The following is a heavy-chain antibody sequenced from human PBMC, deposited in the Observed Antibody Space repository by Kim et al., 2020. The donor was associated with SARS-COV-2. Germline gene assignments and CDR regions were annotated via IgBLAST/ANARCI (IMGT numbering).Heavy chain of an antibody. D-gene: IGHD1-26*01. CDR2: IRAKAHGGTA. CDR3: TTARFGSETYTRYDY. CDR1: GFTFGDYA. J-gene: IGHJ4*02. Sequence: GGSLRLSCTTSGFTFGDYAMTGVRQAPGEGLEWVGFIRAKAHGGTAEYAASVKGRFTISRDDSKSIAYLQMDRLKTEDTAVYYCTTARFGSETYTRYDYWGQGTLVTVSS. V-gene: IGHV3-49*04.